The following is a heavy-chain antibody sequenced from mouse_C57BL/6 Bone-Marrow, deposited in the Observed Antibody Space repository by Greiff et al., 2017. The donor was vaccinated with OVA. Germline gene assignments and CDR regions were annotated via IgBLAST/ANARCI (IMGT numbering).Heavy chain of an antibody. V-gene: IGHV1-54*01. CDR1: GYAFTNYL. Sequence: VQLQQSGAELVRPGTSVKVSCKASGYAFTNYLIEWVKQRPGQGLEWIGVINPGSGGTNYNKKFKGKATLTADKSSSTAYMQLSSLTSEDSAVYFCARSYGYAWFAYWGQGTLVTVSA. CDR2: INPGSGGT. D-gene: IGHD2-2*01. CDR3: ARSYGYAWFAY. J-gene: IGHJ3*01.